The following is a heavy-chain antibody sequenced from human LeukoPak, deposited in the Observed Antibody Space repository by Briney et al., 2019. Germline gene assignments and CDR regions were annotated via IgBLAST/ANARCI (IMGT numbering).Heavy chain of an antibody. CDR3: AKEAGMAFDY. CDR2: IRYDGSTK. CDR1: GFTFSGYG. D-gene: IGHD6-19*01. V-gene: IGHV3-30*02. J-gene: IGHJ4*02. Sequence: PGGSPRLSCEASGFTFSGYGMHWVRQAPGKGLGRVAFIRYDGSTKTYGDSVKGRFSISRDNSDNTLNLQMNSLRPEDTAVYFCAKEAGMAFDYWGQGSLVTVSS.